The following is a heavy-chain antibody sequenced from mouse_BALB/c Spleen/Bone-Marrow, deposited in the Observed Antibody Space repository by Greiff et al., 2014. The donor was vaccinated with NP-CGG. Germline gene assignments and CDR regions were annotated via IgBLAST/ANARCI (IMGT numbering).Heavy chain of an antibody. J-gene: IGHJ4*01. D-gene: IGHD3-1*01. CDR2: ISYSSST. CDR3: ARSGSSGYHYYAMDY. Sequence: EVKLVESGPSLVKPSQTLSLTCSVTGDSITSGYWNWIRKFPGNKLEYMGFISYSSSTYYNPSLKSRISITQDTSKNLYYLQLNSVTTEDSATYYCARSGSSGYHYYAMDYWGQGTSVTVSS. CDR1: GDSITSGY. V-gene: IGHV3-8*02.